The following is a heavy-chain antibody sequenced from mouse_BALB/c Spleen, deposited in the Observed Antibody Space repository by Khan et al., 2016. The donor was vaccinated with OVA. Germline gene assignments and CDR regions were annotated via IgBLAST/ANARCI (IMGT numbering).Heavy chain of an antibody. CDR2: ITYSGST. CDR3: AMGRTY. Sequence: VQLKESGPGLVKPSQSLSLTCTVTGYSITSDYAWNWIRQFPGNKLEWMRYITYSGSTSHNPSLKSRLSITRDTSKNQFFLQLNSVTTEDTATYYCAMGRTYWGQGTLVTVSA. V-gene: IGHV3-2*02. D-gene: IGHD4-1*01. J-gene: IGHJ3*01. CDR1: GYSITSDYA.